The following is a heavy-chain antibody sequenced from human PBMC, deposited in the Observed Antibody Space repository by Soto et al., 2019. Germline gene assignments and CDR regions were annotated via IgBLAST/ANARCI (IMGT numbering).Heavy chain of an antibody. CDR2: ISGSGGST. CDR1: GFTFSSYA. D-gene: IGHD2-8*01. CDR3: AKDTDPIVLMVYAIGNFDY. V-gene: IGHV3-23*01. J-gene: IGHJ4*02. Sequence: EVQLLESGGGLVQPGGSLRLSCAASGFTFSSYAMSWVRQAPGKGLEWVSAISGSGGSTYYADSVKGRFTISRDNAKNTLSLQMNSLRAEDTAVYYCAKDTDPIVLMVYAIGNFDYWGQGTLVTVSS.